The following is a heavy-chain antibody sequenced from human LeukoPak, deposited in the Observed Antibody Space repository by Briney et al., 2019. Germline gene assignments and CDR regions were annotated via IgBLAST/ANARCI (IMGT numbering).Heavy chain of an antibody. Sequence: PSETLSLTCTVSGGSISSGSYYWSWIRQPAGKGLEWIGRIYTSGSTNYNPSLKSRVTISVDTSKNQFSLKLSSVTAADTAVYYCARESEYCSSTSCSSDAFDIWGQGTMVTVSS. CDR2: IYTSGST. V-gene: IGHV4-61*02. CDR1: GGSISSGSYY. CDR3: ARESEYCSSTSCSSDAFDI. J-gene: IGHJ3*02. D-gene: IGHD2-2*01.